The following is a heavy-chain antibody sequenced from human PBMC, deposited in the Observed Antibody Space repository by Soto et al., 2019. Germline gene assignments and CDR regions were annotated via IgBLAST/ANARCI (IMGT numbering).Heavy chain of an antibody. CDR3: ARDPGFGFGYSYAFAMDV. CDR2: ISGYNGNT. Sequence: CASVKVSCKASGYTFSNYGISWVRQGPGQGLEWMGWISGYNGNTHYEEKVQDRIKMTTDTSTSTTYLELRSLRSDDTAVYFCARDPGFGFGYSYAFAMDVWGQGTTVTVSS. J-gene: IGHJ6*02. V-gene: IGHV1-18*01. D-gene: IGHD5-18*01. CDR1: GYTFSNYG.